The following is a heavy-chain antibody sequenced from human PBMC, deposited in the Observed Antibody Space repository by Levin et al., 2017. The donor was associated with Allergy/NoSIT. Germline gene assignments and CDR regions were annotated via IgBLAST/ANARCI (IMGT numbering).Heavy chain of an antibody. J-gene: IGHJ3*02. CDR2: IYPGDSDT. D-gene: IGHD6-19*01. Sequence: GGSLKISCKGSGYSFTSYWIGWVRQMPGKGLEWMGIIYPGDSDTRYSPSFQGQVTISADKSISTAYLQWSSLKASDTAMYYCARVQYSSGYRGAFDIWGQGTMVTVSS. CDR1: GYSFTSYW. V-gene: IGHV5-51*01. CDR3: ARVQYSSGYRGAFDI.